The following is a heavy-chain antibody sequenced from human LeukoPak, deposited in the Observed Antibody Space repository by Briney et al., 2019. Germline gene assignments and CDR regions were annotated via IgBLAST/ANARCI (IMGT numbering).Heavy chain of an antibody. V-gene: IGHV3-48*03. CDR2: ISSSGSTI. D-gene: IGHD1-1*01. CDR3: ARVYNWNDLLDY. J-gene: IGHJ4*02. Sequence: RAGGSLRLSCAASGFTFSSYEMNWVRQAPGKGLEWVSYISSSGSTIYYADSVKGRFTISRDNAKNSLYLQMNSLRAEDTAVCYCARVYNWNDLLDYWGQGTLVTVSS. CDR1: GFTFSSYE.